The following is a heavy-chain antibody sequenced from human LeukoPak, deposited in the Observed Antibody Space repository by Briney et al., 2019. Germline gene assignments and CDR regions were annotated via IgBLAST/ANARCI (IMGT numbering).Heavy chain of an antibody. CDR2: IYHSGST. V-gene: IGHV4-4*02. CDR1: GGSITSDNW. J-gene: IGHJ6*02. CDR3: ARDRDGMGV. Sequence: SGTLSLTCAVSGGSITSDNWWTWVRQPPGKGLEWIGAIYHSGSTDYNPSLKSQVTISVDKSKNQFSLGLNSVTAADTAVYFCARDRDGMGVWGQGTTVTVSS.